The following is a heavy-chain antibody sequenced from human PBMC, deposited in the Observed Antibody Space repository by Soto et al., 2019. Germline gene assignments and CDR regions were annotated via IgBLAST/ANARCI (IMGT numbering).Heavy chain of an antibody. V-gene: IGHV3-30*18. CDR3: AKPTYGDYSWYFDL. D-gene: IGHD4-17*01. J-gene: IGHJ2*01. CDR1: GFTFSSYG. Sequence: QVQLVESGGGVVQPGRSLRLSCAASGFTFSSYGMHWVRQAPGKGLEWVAVISYDGSNKYYADSVKGRFTISRDNSKNTLYLQMNSLRAEDTAVYYCAKPTYGDYSWYFDLWGRGTLVTVSS. CDR2: ISYDGSNK.